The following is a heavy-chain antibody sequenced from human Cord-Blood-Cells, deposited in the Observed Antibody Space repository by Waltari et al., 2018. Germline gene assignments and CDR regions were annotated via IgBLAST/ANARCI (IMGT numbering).Heavy chain of an antibody. D-gene: IGHD6-13*01. J-gene: IGHJ2*01. V-gene: IGHV4-38-2*02. CDR2: IYHSGST. Sequence: QVQLQESGPGLVKPSETLSLTCTVSGYSISSGYYWGWIRQPPGKGLEWIGSIYHSGSTYYNPSLKSRVTISVDTSKSQFSLKLSSVTAADTAVYYCARGQQLVDWYFDLWGRGTLVTVSP. CDR3: ARGQQLVDWYFDL. CDR1: GYSISSGYY.